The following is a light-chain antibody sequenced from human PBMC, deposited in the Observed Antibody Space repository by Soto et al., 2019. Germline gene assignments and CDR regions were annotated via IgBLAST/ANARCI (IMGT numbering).Light chain of an antibody. V-gene: IGLV1-40*01. CDR2: GNS. J-gene: IGLJ3*02. CDR3: QSYDATLSVV. CDR1: SSNIGAGYD. Sequence: QAVVTQPPSVSGAPGQRVTISCTGSSSNIGAGYDVHWYQQLPGTAPTVLIYGNSNRPSGVPDRFSGSKSGTSASLAITGLQAEDEADYYCQSYDATLSVVFGGGTKLTVL.